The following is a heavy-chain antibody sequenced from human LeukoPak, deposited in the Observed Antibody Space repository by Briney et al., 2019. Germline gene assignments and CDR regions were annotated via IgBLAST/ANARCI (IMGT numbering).Heavy chain of an antibody. CDR1: GGFISSYY. CDR2: IYYSGST. Sequence: PSETPSLTCTVSGGFISSYYWSWIRQPPAKGLEWIGYIYYSGSTNYNPSLKSRVTISVDTSKNQFSLKLSSVTAADTAVYYCARWIGDYGDYWGQGTLVTVSS. CDR3: ARWIGDYGDY. V-gene: IGHV4-59*01. J-gene: IGHJ4*02. D-gene: IGHD2-2*03.